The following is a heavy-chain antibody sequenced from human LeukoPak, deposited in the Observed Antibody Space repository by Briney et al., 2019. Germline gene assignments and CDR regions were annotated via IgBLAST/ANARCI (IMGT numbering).Heavy chain of an antibody. J-gene: IGHJ4*02. V-gene: IGHV2-5*02. CDR2: IYWDDDK. CDR3: AHVYVIGKTYYDFWSGYYFDY. D-gene: IGHD3-3*01. CDR1: GFSISTSGVG. Sequence: SGPTLVKPTQTLTLTCTFSGFSISTSGVGVGWIRQPPGKALEWLALIYWDDDKRYSPSLKSRLTITKDTSKNQVVLTMTNMDPVDTATYYCAHVYVIGKTYYDFWSGYYFDYWGQGTLVTVSS.